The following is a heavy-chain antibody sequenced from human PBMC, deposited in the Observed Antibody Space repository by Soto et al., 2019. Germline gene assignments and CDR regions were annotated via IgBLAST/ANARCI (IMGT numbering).Heavy chain of an antibody. CDR3: ARADIVVSFGAFDI. D-gene: IGHD2-15*01. CDR1: GGYISSYY. CDR2: IYYSGST. Sequence: SETLSLTCTVSGGYISSYYWSWIRQPPGKGLEWIGYIYYSGSTNYNPSLKSRVTISVDTSKNQFSLKLSSVTAADTAVYYCARADIVVSFGAFDIWGQGTMVTVSS. J-gene: IGHJ3*02. V-gene: IGHV4-59*08.